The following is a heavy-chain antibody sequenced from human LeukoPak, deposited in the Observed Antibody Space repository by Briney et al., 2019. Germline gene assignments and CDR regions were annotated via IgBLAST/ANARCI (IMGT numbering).Heavy chain of an antibody. CDR1: GFTFSSYG. CDR2: ISYDGSNK. D-gene: IGHD2-15*01. Sequence: PGGSLRLSCAASGFTFSSYGMHWVRQAPGKGLEWVAVISYDGSNKYYADSVKGRFTISRDNSKNTLYLQVNSLRAEDTAVYYCAKDREGGGLDPWGQGTLVTVSS. V-gene: IGHV3-30*18. J-gene: IGHJ5*02. CDR3: AKDREGGGLDP.